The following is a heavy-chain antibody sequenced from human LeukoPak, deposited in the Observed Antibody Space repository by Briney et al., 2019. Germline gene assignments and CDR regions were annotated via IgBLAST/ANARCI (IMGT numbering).Heavy chain of an antibody. Sequence: GGSLRLSCFASGFPFSDYLLTWVRQAPGKGLEWVANIKQDGSEKYYVDSVRGRFTISRDNTKNSLYLQINSLRAEDTAVYFCAKMRAERTSAAINYWGQGTLVTVSS. CDR2: IKQDGSEK. V-gene: IGHV3-7*03. J-gene: IGHJ4*02. CDR3: AKMRAERTSAAINY. CDR1: GFPFSDYL. D-gene: IGHD1/OR15-1a*01.